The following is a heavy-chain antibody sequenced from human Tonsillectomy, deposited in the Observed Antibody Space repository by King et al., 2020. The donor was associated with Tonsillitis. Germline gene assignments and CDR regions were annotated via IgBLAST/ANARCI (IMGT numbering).Heavy chain of an antibody. V-gene: IGHV4-59*01. J-gene: IGHJ4*02. CDR1: GGSISSYY. D-gene: IGHD3-22*01. CDR2: IYYSGST. Sequence: QLQESGPGLVKPSETLSLTCTVSGGSISSYYWSWIRQPPGKGLECIWYIYYSGSTNYNPSLKSRVTISIDTSKNQFSLKLSSVTAADTAVYYCARVYYYDSNGYYYWYSFDYWGQGTLVTVSS. CDR3: ARVYYYDSNGYYYWYSFDY.